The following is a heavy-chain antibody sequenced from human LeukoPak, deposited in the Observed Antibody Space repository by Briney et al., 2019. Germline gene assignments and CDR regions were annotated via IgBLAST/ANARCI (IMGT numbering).Heavy chain of an antibody. CDR1: GFTFSSYE. V-gene: IGHV3-48*03. Sequence: GGSLRLSCAASGFTFSSYEMNWVRQAPGKGLEWVSYISSSGSTIYYADSVKGRFTISRDNAKNSLYLQMNSLRAEDTAVYYCASSRSGPPFDSWRQGTLVTVSS. CDR2: ISSSGSTI. CDR3: ASSRSGPPFDS. J-gene: IGHJ4*02.